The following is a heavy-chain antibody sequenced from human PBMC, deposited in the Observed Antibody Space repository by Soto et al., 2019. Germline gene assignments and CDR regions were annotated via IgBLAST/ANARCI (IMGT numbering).Heavy chain of an antibody. J-gene: IGHJ6*02. D-gene: IGHD6-13*01. CDR2: ISGSGGST. CDR3: AKTAQGSSYPYYYYYGMDV. V-gene: IGHV3-23*01. Sequence: EVQLLESGGGLVQPGGSLRLSCAASGFTFSSYAMSWVRQAPGKGLEWVSAISGSGGSTYYADSVKGRFTISRDNSKNTLYLQMNSLRAEDTAVYYCAKTAQGSSYPYYYYYGMDVWGQGTTVTVSS. CDR1: GFTFSSYA.